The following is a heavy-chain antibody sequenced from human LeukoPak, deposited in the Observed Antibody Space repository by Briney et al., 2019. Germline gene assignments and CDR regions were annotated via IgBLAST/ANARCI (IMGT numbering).Heavy chain of an antibody. D-gene: IGHD2-15*01. CDR1: GGSISSYY. CDR3: AREGRSSTPGY. V-gene: IGHV4-4*07. CDR2: ISASGNT. J-gene: IGHJ4*02. Sequence: PSETLSLTCTVSGGSISSYYGSWIRHPAGKGLEWIGRISASGNTNYNPSLSSRVTTSVDTSRRQYSPKLKSVTAGDTAVYYCAREGRSSTPGYWGQGTLVTVSS.